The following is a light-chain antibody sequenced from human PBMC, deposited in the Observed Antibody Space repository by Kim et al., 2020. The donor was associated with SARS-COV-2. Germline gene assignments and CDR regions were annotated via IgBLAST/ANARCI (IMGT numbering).Light chain of an antibody. CDR3: QSRDSGGNVL. CDR1: SLRSYY. Sequence: SSELTQDPAVSVALGQTVRITCQGDSLRSYYATWYQQRPRQAPVLVIYGRNNRPSGIPDRFSGSSSGNTASLTISGAQAEDEADFYFQSRDSGGNVLFGGGTKLTVL. J-gene: IGLJ2*01. CDR2: GRN. V-gene: IGLV3-19*01.